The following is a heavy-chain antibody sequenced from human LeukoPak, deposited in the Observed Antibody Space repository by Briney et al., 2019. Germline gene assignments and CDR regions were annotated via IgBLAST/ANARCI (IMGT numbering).Heavy chain of an antibody. CDR1: GFTFDDYA. CDR3: AKDGSFSPWSGYYGPHFDY. J-gene: IGHJ4*02. V-gene: IGHV3-9*01. D-gene: IGHD3-3*01. CDR2: ISWNSGSI. Sequence: GRSLRLSCAASGFTFDDYAMHWVRQAPGKGLEWASGISWNSGSIGYADSVKGRFTISRDNAKNSLYLQINSLRAEDTALYYCAKDGSFSPWSGYYGPHFDYWGQGTLVTVSS.